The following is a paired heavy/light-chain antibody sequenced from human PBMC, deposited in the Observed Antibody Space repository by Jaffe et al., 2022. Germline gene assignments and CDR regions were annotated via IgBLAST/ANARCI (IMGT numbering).Heavy chain of an antibody. V-gene: IGHV3-23*01. D-gene: IGHD2-2*01. J-gene: IGHJ4*02. Sequence: EVQLLESGGGLVQPGGSLRLSCAASGFTFSSYAMSWVRQAPGKGLEWVSAISGSGGSTYYADSVKGRFTISRDNSKNTLYLQMNSLRAEDTAVYYCAKLSLDIVVVPAAMPFDYWGQGTLVTVSS. CDR1: GFTFSSYA. CDR3: AKLSLDIVVVPAAMPFDY. CDR2: ISGSGGST.
Light chain of an antibody. CDR1: SSDVGGYNY. J-gene: IGLJ3*02. Sequence: QSALTQPRSVSGSPGQSVTISCTGTSSDVGGYNYVSWYQQHPGKAPKLMIYDVSKRPSGVPDRFSGSKSGNTASLTISGLQAEDEADYYCCSYAGSYPWVFGGGTKLTVL. CDR2: DVS. CDR3: CSYAGSYPWV. V-gene: IGLV2-11*01.